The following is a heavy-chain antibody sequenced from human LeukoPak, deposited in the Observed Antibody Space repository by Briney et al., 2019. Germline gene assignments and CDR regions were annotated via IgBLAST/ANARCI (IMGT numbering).Heavy chain of an antibody. CDR2: INTNTGNP. J-gene: IGHJ5*02. D-gene: IGHD2-2*01. CDR3: ARVVTPRYCSTTSCYWKGWFDP. V-gene: IGHV7-4-1*02. Sequence: ASVKVSCKASGYTFTSYAMNWVRQAPGQGLEWMGWINTNTGNPTYAQGFTGRFVFSLDTSVSTAYLQISSLKAEDTAVYYCARVVTPRYCSTTSCYWKGWFDPWGQGTLVTVSS. CDR1: GYTFTSYA.